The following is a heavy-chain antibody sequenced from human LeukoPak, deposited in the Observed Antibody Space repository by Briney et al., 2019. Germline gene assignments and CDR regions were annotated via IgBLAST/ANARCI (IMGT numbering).Heavy chain of an antibody. V-gene: IGHV4-39*07. J-gene: IGHJ3*02. CDR1: GGSISSSSYY. CDR3: ARGGEGGRVEMATDDAFDI. Sequence: PSETLSLTCTVSGGSISSSSYYWGWIRQPPGKGLEWIGSIYYSGSTYYNPSLKSRVTISVDTSKNQFSLKLSSVTAADTAVYYCARGGEGGRVEMATDDAFDIWGQGTMVTVSS. CDR2: IYYSGST. D-gene: IGHD5-24*01.